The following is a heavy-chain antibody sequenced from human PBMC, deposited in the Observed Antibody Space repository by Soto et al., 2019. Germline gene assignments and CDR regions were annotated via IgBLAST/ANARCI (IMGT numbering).Heavy chain of an antibody. CDR3: ARDRPSRYYGMDV. J-gene: IGHJ6*02. V-gene: IGHV1-69*13. Sequence: GASVKVSCKASGGTFSSYAISWVRQAPGQGLEWMGGIIPIFGTANYAQKFQGRVTITADESTSTAYMELSSLRSEDTAGYYCARDRPSRYYGMDVWGQGTTVTVSS. CDR1: GGTFSSYA. CDR2: IIPIFGTA.